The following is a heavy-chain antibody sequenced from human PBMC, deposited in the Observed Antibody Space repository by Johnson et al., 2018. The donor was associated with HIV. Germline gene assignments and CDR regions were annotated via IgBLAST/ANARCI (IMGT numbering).Heavy chain of an antibody. CDR2: ISGSGGST. V-gene: IGHV3-23*04. D-gene: IGHD4-23*01. CDR3: ARASLARGGKIRAFDI. CDR1: GFTFNSYA. J-gene: IGHJ3*02. Sequence: VQLVESGGGLVQPGGSLRLSCAASGFTFNSYAMSWVRQGPGKGLEWVAAISGSGGSTYYADSVKGRFTISRDNSRNTLYLQMKSLRAEDTAVYYCARASLARGGKIRAFDIWGQGTMVTVSS.